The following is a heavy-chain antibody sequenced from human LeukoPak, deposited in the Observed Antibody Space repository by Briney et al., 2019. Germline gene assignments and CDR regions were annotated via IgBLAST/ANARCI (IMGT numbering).Heavy chain of an antibody. CDR2: ISSSGSTT. CDR3: ARTMATIDFDY. V-gene: IGHV3-48*03. CDR1: GFTFSSYE. J-gene: IGHJ4*02. Sequence: PGGSLRLSCAASGFTFSSYEMNWVRQAPGKGLEWVSYISSSGSTTYYADSVKGRFTLSRDNAKKSLYLQMNSLRAEDTAVYYCARTMATIDFDYWGQGTLVTVSS. D-gene: IGHD5-12*01.